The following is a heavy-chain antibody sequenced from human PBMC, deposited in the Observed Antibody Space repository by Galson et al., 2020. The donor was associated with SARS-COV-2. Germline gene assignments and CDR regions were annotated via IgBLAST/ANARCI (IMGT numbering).Heavy chain of an antibody. V-gene: IGHV4-61*09. Sequence: SETLSLTCTVSGGYMNSGSYYWNWIRQPAGKGMAWIGHVFITGTTNYNPSLKSRATISLDTSKNQFSLKLTSVTAADTAVYYCRQFALGAVPIDYWGQGTLVTVSS. CDR3: RQFALGAVPIDY. J-gene: IGHJ4*02. CDR1: GGYMNSGSYY. CDR2: VFITGTT. D-gene: IGHD6-19*01.